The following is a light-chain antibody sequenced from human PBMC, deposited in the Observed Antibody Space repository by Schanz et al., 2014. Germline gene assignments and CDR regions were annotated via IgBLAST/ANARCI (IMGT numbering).Light chain of an antibody. CDR3: AAWDDTLNNWL. Sequence: QSVLTQPPSVSGAPGQRVTISCTGSSSNIGAGYDVHWYQQLPGTAPKLLIYGNSNRPSGVPDRFSGSKSGASASLAISGLRSEDEADYYCAAWDDTLNNWLFGGGTKLTVL. J-gene: IGLJ3*02. CDR1: SSNIGAGYD. V-gene: IGLV1-40*01. CDR2: GNS.